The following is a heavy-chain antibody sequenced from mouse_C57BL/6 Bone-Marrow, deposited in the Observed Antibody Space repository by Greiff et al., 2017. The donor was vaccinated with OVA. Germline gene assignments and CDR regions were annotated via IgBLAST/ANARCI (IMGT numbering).Heavy chain of an antibody. V-gene: IGHV1-50*01. CDR3: AKSSIYYDYDEDAMDY. Sequence: VQLQQPGAELVKPGASVKLSCKASGYTFTSYWMQWVKPRPGQSLEWIGEIDPSDSYTNYNQKFKGKATLTVDTSSSTAYMQLSSLTSEDSAVYYCAKSSIYYDYDEDAMDYWGQGTSVTVSS. CDR2: IDPSDSYT. D-gene: IGHD2-4*01. CDR1: GYTFTSYW. J-gene: IGHJ4*01.